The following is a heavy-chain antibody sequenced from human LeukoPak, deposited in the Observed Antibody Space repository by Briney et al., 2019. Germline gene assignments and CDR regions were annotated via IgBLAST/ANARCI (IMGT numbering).Heavy chain of an antibody. CDR2: IIPILGIA. J-gene: IGHJ4*02. CDR3: ASGGSMGDYTSVMGY. D-gene: IGHD4-17*01. CDR1: GGTFSSYA. Sequence: ASVKVSCKASGGTFSSYAISWVRQAPGQGLEWMGRIIPILGIANYAQKFQGRVTITADKSTSTAYMELSSLRSEDTAVYYCASGGSMGDYTSVMGYWGQGTLVTVSS. V-gene: IGHV1-69*04.